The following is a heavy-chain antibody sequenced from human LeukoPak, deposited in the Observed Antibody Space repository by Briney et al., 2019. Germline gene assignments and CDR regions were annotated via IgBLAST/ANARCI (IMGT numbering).Heavy chain of an antibody. J-gene: IGHJ4*02. CDR1: GGSISRGNYY. CDR2: IYTSGST. Sequence: SQTLSLTCTVSGGSISRGNYYWSWIRQPAGKGLEWIGRIYTSGSTNYNPSLKSRVTISVDTSKNQFSLKLNSVTAADTAVYYCVRGSESSMAPRYFDYWGQGTLLTVSS. CDR3: VRGSESSMAPRYFDY. D-gene: IGHD2/OR15-2a*01. V-gene: IGHV4-61*02.